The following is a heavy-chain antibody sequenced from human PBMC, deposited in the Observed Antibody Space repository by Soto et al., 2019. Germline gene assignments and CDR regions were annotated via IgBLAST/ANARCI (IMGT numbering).Heavy chain of an antibody. CDR3: ARDHWLSSILRPSDPYYCYYGMDV. J-gene: IGHJ6*02. CDR2: IWYDGSNK. CDR1: GFTFSSYV. V-gene: IGHV3-33*01. Sequence: GGSLRLSCAASGFTFSSYVMHWVRQAPGKGLEWVAVIWYDGSNKYYADSVKGRFTISRDNSKNTLYLQMNSLRAEDTAVYYCARDHWLSSILRPSDPYYCYYGMDVWGQGTTVTVSS. D-gene: IGHD3-3*01.